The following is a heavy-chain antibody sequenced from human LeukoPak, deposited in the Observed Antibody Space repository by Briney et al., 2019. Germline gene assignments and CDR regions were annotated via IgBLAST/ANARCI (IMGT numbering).Heavy chain of an antibody. CDR3: ARDLGGGSPDY. D-gene: IGHD2-15*01. V-gene: IGHV1-69*13. CDR1: GYTFTSYG. Sequence: GASVKVSCKASGYTFTSYGISWVRQAPGQGLEWMGGIIPIFGTANYAQKFQGRVTITADESTSTAYMELSSLRSEDTAVYYCARDLGGGSPDYWGQGTLVTVSS. J-gene: IGHJ4*02. CDR2: IIPIFGTA.